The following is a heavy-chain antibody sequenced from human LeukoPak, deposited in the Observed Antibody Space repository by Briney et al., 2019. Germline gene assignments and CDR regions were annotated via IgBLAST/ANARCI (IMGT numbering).Heavy chain of an antibody. V-gene: IGHV1-46*01. CDR3: ARGGAFIAVAGTNDY. Sequence: ASVKVSCKASGYTFTSYYMHWVRQAPGQGLEWMGIINPSGGSTSYAQKFQGRVTMTRDTSTSTVYMVLSSLRSEDTAVYYCARGGAFIAVAGTNDYWGQGTLVTVSS. D-gene: IGHD6-19*01. J-gene: IGHJ4*02. CDR1: GYTFTSYY. CDR2: INPSGGST.